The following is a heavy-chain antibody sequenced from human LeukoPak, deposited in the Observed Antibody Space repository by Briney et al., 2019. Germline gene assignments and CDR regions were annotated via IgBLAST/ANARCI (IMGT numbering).Heavy chain of an antibody. CDR1: GFTFSNYP. Sequence: GGSLRLSCAASGFTFSNYPMHWVRQAPGKGLEWVAVVSDDGNNIYYADSVKGRFTISRDNSKNTLYLQTNSLRAEDTALYYCVRDRDSTGYYVYWGQGTLVTVSS. D-gene: IGHD3-22*01. J-gene: IGHJ4*02. CDR3: VRDRDSTGYYVY. CDR2: VSDDGNNI. V-gene: IGHV3-30*04.